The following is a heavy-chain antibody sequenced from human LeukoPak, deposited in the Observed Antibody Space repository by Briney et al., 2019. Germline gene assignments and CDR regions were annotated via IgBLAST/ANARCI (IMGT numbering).Heavy chain of an antibody. CDR2: ISVYNGRT. CDR1: GYTFISYG. J-gene: IGHJ4*02. CDR3: ARDLSLYYYGSGSLPTDY. Sequence: ASVKVSCKPSGYTFISYGISWVRQAPGQGLEWRGWISVYNGRTDYAQKLQGRVTMTTDTSTSTAYMELRSLRSDDTAVYYCARDLSLYYYGSGSLPTDYWGQGTLVTVSP. D-gene: IGHD3-10*01. V-gene: IGHV1-18*01.